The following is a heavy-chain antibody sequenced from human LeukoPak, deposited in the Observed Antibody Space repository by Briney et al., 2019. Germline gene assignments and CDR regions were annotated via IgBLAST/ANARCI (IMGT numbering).Heavy chain of an antibody. V-gene: IGHV3-21*01. CDR2: ISSSSSYI. CDR3: ARVGGSYGGDY. J-gene: IGHJ4*02. CDR1: GFTFSSYA. D-gene: IGHD1-26*01. Sequence: GGSLRLSCAASGFTFSSYAMSWVRQAPGKGLEWVSSISSSSSYIYYADSVKGRFTISRDNAKNSLYLQMNSLRAEDTAVYYCARVGGSYGGDYWGQGTLVTVSS.